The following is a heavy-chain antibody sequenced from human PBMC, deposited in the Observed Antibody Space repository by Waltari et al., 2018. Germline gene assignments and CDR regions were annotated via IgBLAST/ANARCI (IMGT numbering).Heavy chain of an antibody. J-gene: IGHJ4*02. CDR1: GYTLTELS. D-gene: IGHD1-26*01. CDR3: ATDRAYGSGMTHFDY. CDR2: FDREEGER. V-gene: IGHV1-24*01. Sequence: QVQLVQSGAEVKKPGASVKVSCKVSGYTLTELSMHWVRQAPGKGLEWMGGFDREEGERIYAQKFQGRVTMTEDTSTDTAYMELSSLRSEDTAVYYCATDRAYGSGMTHFDYWGQGTLVTVSS.